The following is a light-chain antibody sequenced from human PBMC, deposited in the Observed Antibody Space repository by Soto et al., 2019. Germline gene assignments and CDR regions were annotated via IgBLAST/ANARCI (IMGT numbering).Light chain of an antibody. CDR1: QSVGSN. CDR3: QQYYNWRWA. J-gene: IGKJ1*01. V-gene: IGKV3-15*01. Sequence: EIVMTQSPATLSVSPGERATLSCRASQSVGSNLAWYQQKPGRAPRLLIYGASTRATGIPARFSGSGSGTEFTVTISSLQSEDSAVYDCQQYYNWRWAFGQGTKVEIK. CDR2: GAS.